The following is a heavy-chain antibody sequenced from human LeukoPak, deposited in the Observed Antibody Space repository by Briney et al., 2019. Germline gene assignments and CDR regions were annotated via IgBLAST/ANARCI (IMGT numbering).Heavy chain of an antibody. CDR2: IHSDGSKS. Sequence: GGSLRLSCVASGFTFSSYWMHWVRQAPGKGLEWVSYIHSDGSKSTYADSVKGRFTISRDNAKNTLYLQMNSLRAEDTAVYYCGRNYGSGSYSPEYWGQGTLVTVSS. CDR3: GRNYGSGSYSPEY. D-gene: IGHD3-10*01. CDR1: GFTFSSYW. J-gene: IGHJ4*01. V-gene: IGHV3-74*03.